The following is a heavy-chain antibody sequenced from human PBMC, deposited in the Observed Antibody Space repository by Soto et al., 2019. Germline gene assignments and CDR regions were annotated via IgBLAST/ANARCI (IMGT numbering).Heavy chain of an antibody. CDR3: ARPDDYDSSGPLMTWFDP. V-gene: IGHV3-23*01. D-gene: IGHD3-22*01. J-gene: IGHJ5*02. CDR1: GFTFSSYA. CDR2: ISGSGGST. Sequence: EVQLLESGGGLVQPGGSLRLSCAASGFTFSSYAMSWVRQAPGKGLEWVSAISGSGGSTYYADSVKGRFTISRDNSKNTLYLQMNSLRAEDTAVYYCARPDDYDSSGPLMTWFDPWGQGTLVTVSS.